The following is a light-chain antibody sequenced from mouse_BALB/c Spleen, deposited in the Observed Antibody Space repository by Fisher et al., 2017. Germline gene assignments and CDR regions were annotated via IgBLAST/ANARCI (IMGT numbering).Light chain of an antibody. CDR2: DTS. V-gene: IGKV4-55*01. CDR3: QQWSSNPPT. CDR1: SSVNY. Sequence: IVLTQSTAIMSASPGEKVTMSCRASSSVNYMYWYQQKPGSSPRLLIYDTSNLASGVPVRFSGSGSGTSYSLTISRMEAEDAAIYYCQQWSSNPPTFGAGTKLELK. J-gene: IGKJ5*01.